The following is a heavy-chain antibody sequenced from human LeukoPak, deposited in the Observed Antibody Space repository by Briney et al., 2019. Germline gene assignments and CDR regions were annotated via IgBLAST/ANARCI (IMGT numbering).Heavy chain of an antibody. CDR2: ISSSSSTI. V-gene: IGHV3-48*01. Sequence: PGGSLRLSCAASGFTFSSYSMNWVRQAPGKGLEWVSYISSSSSTIYYADSVKGRFTISRDNAKNSLYLQMNSLGAEDTAVYYCARYDSSGPDYWGQGTLVTVSS. CDR1: GFTFSSYS. CDR3: ARYDSSGPDY. D-gene: IGHD3-22*01. J-gene: IGHJ4*02.